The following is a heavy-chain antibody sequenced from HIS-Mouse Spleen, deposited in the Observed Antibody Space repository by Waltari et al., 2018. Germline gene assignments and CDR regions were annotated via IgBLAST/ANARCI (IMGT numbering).Heavy chain of an antibody. CDR3: ARIAEGYTSGWYAFDY. Sequence: TFIYSFPSLFKPTHTLTLTCTFSGFSLITSGIGVSWIRQPPGKALEWLARIDWDDDKYYSTSLKTRLTISRDTSKNQVVLTMTNMDPLDTATYYCARIAEGYTSGWYAFDYWGQGTLVTVSS. V-gene: IGHV2-70*11. CDR1: GFSLITSGIG. J-gene: IGHJ4*02. D-gene: IGHD6-19*01. CDR2: IDWDDDK.